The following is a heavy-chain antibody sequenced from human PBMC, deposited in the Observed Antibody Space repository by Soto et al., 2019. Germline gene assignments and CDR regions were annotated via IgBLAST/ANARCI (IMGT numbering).Heavy chain of an antibody. D-gene: IGHD5-12*01. Sequence: GESLKISCAASGFTFSDYYMSWIRQAPGKGLEWVSYISSSSSYTNYADSVKGRFTISRDNAKNSLYLQMNSLRAEDTAVYYCARCSGYSGYEIDYRGQGTLVTVSS. CDR1: GFTFSDYY. CDR3: ARCSGYSGYEIDY. J-gene: IGHJ4*02. V-gene: IGHV3-11*06. CDR2: ISSSSSYT.